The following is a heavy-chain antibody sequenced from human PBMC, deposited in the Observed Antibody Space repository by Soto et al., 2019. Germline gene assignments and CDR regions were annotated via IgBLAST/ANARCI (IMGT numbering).Heavy chain of an antibody. J-gene: IGHJ3*02. D-gene: IGHD3-22*01. CDR1: GGTFSSYA. CDR3: ASCSGYYSCRVPADAFDI. V-gene: IGHV1-69*01. Sequence: QVQLVQSGAEVQKPGSSVKVSCKASGGTFSSYAISWVRQAPGQGLEWMGGIIPIFGTANYAQKFQGRVTITADESTSTAYMELSSLRSEDTAVYYCASCSGYYSCRVPADAFDIWGQGTMVTVSS. CDR2: IIPIFGTA.